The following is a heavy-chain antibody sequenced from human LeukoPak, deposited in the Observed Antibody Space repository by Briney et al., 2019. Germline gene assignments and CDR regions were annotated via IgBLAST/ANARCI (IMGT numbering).Heavy chain of an antibody. CDR3: ARDGNSVAGTNAFDI. J-gene: IGHJ3*02. CDR2: ISSSSSTI. CDR1: GFTFSSYS. V-gene: IGHV3-48*01. D-gene: IGHD6-19*01. Sequence: QPGGSLRLSCAASGFTFSSYSMNWVRQAPGKGLEWVSYISSSSSTIYYADSVKGRFTISRHNSKNTLYLQMNSLRAEDTAVYYCARDGNSVAGTNAFDIWGQGTMVTVSS.